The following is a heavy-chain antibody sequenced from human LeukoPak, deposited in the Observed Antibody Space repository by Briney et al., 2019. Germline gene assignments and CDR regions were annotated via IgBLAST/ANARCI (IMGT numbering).Heavy chain of an antibody. CDR3: ARTSSGGFFVY. CDR2: IYHSGST. Sequence: SETLSLTCTVSGYSISSGYYWGWIRQPPGKGLEWIGSIYHSGSTYYNPSLKSRVTISVDTSKSQFSLKLSSVTAADTAVYYCARTSSGGFFVYWGQGTLVSVSS. J-gene: IGHJ4*02. CDR1: GYSISSGYY. D-gene: IGHD6-19*01. V-gene: IGHV4-38-2*02.